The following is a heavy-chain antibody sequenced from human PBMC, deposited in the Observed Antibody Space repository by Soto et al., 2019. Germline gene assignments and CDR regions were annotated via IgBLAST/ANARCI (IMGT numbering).Heavy chain of an antibody. J-gene: IGHJ4*02. CDR1: GYTLPHYC. Sequence: ASVQVSCKACGYTLPHYCIYLVGQATGEGRGWMGWMNPNTGNSGYAQKFQGRVTMTSDTSISTAHMELSSLRSEDTAVYYCARRAETNGWNGFGADKYYFDFWGQGTLVTVSS. CDR2: MNPNTGNS. V-gene: IGHV1-8*01. CDR3: ARRAETNGWNGFGADKYYFDF. D-gene: IGHD1-1*01.